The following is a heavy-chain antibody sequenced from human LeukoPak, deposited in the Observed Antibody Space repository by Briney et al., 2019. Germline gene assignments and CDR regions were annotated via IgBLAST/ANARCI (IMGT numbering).Heavy chain of an antibody. Sequence: SETLSLTCSVSGGSINSDITSYWGWIRQPPGKGLEWIGSIYHSGSTYYNPSLKSRVTISVDTPKNQFSLKLSSVTAADTAVYYCARVGLGYCTNGVCRGSFAYWGQGTLVTVSS. CDR1: GGSINSDITSY. V-gene: IGHV4-39*07. CDR2: IYHSGST. D-gene: IGHD2-8*01. J-gene: IGHJ4*02. CDR3: ARVGLGYCTNGVCRGSFAY.